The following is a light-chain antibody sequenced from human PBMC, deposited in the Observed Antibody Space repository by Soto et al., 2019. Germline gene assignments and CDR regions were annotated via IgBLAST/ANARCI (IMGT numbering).Light chain of an antibody. CDR3: QSYDSSLVQE. J-gene: IGLJ2*01. V-gene: IGLV1-40*01. CDR2: GNS. Sequence: QSVLTQPPSVSGAPGQRVTISCTGSSSNIGAGYDVHWYQQLPGTAPKLLIYGNSNRPSGVPDRFSGSKSGTSASLAITGLQAEDEADYYCQSYDSSLVQEFGGGTKVTVL. CDR1: SSNIGAGYD.